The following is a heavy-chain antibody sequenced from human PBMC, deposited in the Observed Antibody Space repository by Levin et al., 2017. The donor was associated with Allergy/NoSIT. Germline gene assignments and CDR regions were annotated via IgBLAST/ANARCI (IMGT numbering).Heavy chain of an antibody. CDR1: GFTFSSYG. CDR2: IWYDGSNK. CDR3: ARGGYGGNSEALDYYYYGMDV. V-gene: IGHV3-33*01. J-gene: IGHJ6*02. Sequence: GESLKISCAASGFTFSSYGMHWVRQAPGKGLEWVAVIWYDGSNKYYADSVKGRFTISRDNSKNTLYLQMNSLRAEDTAVYYCARGGYGGNSEALDYYYYGMDVWGQGTTVTVSS. D-gene: IGHD4-23*01.